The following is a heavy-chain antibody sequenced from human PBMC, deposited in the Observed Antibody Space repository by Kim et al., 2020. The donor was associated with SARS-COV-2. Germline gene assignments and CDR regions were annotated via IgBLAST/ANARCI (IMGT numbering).Heavy chain of an antibody. CDR1: GIPFSDAW. V-gene: IGHV3-15*01. CDR3: TTVSMR. Sequence: GGSLRLSCAVSGIPFSDAWMNWVRQAPGKGLEWVGRIKSKTDGGTADLAAPVKGRFAISRDDSKNMLYLLMNSLKPDDSVVYYCTTVSMRWGQGTLVTVS. D-gene: IGHD2-2*01. J-gene: IGHJ4*02. CDR2: IKSKTDGGTA.